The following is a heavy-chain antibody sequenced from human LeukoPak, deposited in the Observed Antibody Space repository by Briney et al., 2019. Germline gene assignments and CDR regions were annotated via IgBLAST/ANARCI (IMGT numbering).Heavy chain of an antibody. V-gene: IGHV3-74*01. D-gene: IGHD5-12*01. CDR2: INIDDTNA. Sequence: GGSLRLSCAVSGFTFRDYLMHWVRQAPGKGLVWVSRINIDDTNAYADSVEGRFTISRDNRKNTLYLQMNSLRAEDTAVYYCAREGRVSGYDFDCWGQGTLVTVSS. CDR1: GFTFRDYL. J-gene: IGHJ4*02. CDR3: AREGRVSGYDFDC.